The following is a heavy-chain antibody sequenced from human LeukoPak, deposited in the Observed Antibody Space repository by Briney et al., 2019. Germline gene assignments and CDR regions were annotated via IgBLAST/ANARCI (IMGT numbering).Heavy chain of an antibody. CDR3: ARDEQHCSGGSCYSALYY. J-gene: IGHJ4*02. CDR1: GGSFSGYY. Sequence: SETLSLTCAVYGGSFSGYYWSWIRQPPGKGLEWIGYIYYSGSTNYNPSLKSRVTISVDTSKNQFSLKLSSVTAADTAVYYCARDEQHCSGGSCYSALYYWGQGTLVTVSS. D-gene: IGHD2-15*01. V-gene: IGHV4-59*01. CDR2: IYYSGST.